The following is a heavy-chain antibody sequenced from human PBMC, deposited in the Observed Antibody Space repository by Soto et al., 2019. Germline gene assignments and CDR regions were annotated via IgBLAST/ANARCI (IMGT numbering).Heavy chain of an antibody. V-gene: IGHV4-31*03. Sequence: SETLSLTCTVSGGSISSGGYYWSWIRQHPGKGLEWIGYIYYSGSTYYNPSLKSRVTISVDTSKNQFSLKLSSVTAADTAVYYCAREYGDYEDYYYYYMDVWGKGTTVTVSS. CDR2: IYYSGST. J-gene: IGHJ6*03. CDR1: GGSISSGGYY. D-gene: IGHD4-17*01. CDR3: AREYGDYEDYYYYYMDV.